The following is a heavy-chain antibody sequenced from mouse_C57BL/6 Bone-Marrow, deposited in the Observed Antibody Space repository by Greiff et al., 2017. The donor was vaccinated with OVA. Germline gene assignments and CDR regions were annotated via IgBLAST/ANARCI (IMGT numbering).Heavy chain of an antibody. Sequence: EVQLQQSGPVLVKPGASVKMSCKASGYTFTDYYMNWVKQSHGKSLEWIGVINPYNGGTSYNQKFKGKATLTVDKSSSTAYMELNSLTSEDSAVYYCAPHDGDDAWFAYWGQGTLVTVSA. V-gene: IGHV1-19*01. CDR3: APHDGDDAWFAY. CDR2: INPYNGGT. J-gene: IGHJ3*01. D-gene: IGHD2-2*01. CDR1: GYTFTDYY.